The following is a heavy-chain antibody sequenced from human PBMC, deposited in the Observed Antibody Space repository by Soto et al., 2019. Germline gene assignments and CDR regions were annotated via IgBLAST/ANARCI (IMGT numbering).Heavy chain of an antibody. J-gene: IGHJ4*02. V-gene: IGHV3-30-3*01. CDR1: GFTFSSYA. CDR3: ARAYCGSDCYSNYFDY. CDR2: ISYDGSNK. Sequence: QVPLVESGGGVVQPGRSLRLSCAASGFTFSSYAMHWVRQAPGKGLEWVAVISYDGSNKYYADSVKGRFTISRDNSKNTLYLQMNSLRAEDTAVYYCARAYCGSDCYSNYFDYWGQGTLVTVSS. D-gene: IGHD2-21*02.